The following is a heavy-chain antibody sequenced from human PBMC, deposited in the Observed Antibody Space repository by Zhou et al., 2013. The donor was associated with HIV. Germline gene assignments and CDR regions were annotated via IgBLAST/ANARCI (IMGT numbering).Heavy chain of an antibody. D-gene: IGHD2-2*01. J-gene: IGHJ4*02. V-gene: IGHV1-18*01. CDR1: GYTFTGFG. CDR3: ARDRLLQGYSSSWFIDY. CDR2: ISAFDGDT. Sequence: QVQLVQSGAEVKKPGASVKVSCKASGYTFTGFGITWVRQAPGQGLEWMGWISAFDGDTHFAAQVQDRITMTIDTATNTAHMELGSLTSDDTAVYFCARDRLLQGYSSSWFIDYWGQGTLVTVSS.